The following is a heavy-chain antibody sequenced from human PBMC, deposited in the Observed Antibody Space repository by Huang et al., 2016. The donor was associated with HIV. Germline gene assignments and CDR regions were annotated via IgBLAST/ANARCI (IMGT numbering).Heavy chain of an antibody. J-gene: IGHJ6*03. V-gene: IGHV3-30*02. Sequence: QVQLVESGGGVVQPGGCLRLSCSAAGVTFSRYGLHWVRQAHGKAGEGGAFRRSDGTEHCYAGSMQGLIIITGDNARNKVFLQVNRPRSEGAGVYSCAKDPHDNGDYSLYQYYYYLDVWGKGTTVTVSS. CDR1: GVTFSRYG. CDR2: RRSDGTEH. D-gene: IGHD4-17*01. CDR3: AKDPHDNGDYSLYQYYYYLDV.